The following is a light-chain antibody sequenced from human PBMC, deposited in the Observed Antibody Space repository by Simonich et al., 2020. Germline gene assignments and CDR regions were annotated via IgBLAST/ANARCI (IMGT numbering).Light chain of an antibody. J-gene: IGLJ2*01. V-gene: IGLV2-14*01. CDR2: DVS. CDR3: SSYTSGSTLV. CDR1: SIDDGEYNY. Sequence: QSALTQPASVSGSPGQSITISCTGTSIDDGEYNYVSWYQQHPGKAPKRMIYDVSNRPSGGSNRFSGSKSGNTASRTISGLQAEDEADYYCSSYTSGSTLVFGGGTKLTVL.